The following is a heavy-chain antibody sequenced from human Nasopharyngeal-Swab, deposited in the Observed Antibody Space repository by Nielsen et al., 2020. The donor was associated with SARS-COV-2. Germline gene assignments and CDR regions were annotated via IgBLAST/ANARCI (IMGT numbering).Heavy chain of an antibody. D-gene: IGHD3-3*01. V-gene: IGHV4-59*08. J-gene: IGHJ4*02. CDR3: ASFYDFWT. CDR2: FYYSGIT. CDR1: GGSISSYY. Sequence: SETLSLTCTVSGGSISSYYWSWIRQSPGKGLEWIGYFYYSGITNYNPSLKSRVTILIDTSKNQFSLKLNSVTAADTAVYYCASFYDFWTWGQGTLVTVSS.